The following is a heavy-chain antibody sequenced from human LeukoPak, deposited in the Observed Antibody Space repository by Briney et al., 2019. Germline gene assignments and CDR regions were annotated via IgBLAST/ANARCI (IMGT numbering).Heavy chain of an antibody. CDR3: ARTRASSSGYSGCDFDY. J-gene: IGHJ4*02. Sequence: SVKVSCKASGGTFSSYAISWVRQAPGQGLEWMGRIIPILGIANYAQKFQGRVTITADKSTSTAYMELSSLRSEDTAVYYCARTRASSSGYSGCDFDYWGQGTLVTVSS. CDR2: IIPILGIA. V-gene: IGHV1-69*04. CDR1: GGTFSSYA. D-gene: IGHD5-12*01.